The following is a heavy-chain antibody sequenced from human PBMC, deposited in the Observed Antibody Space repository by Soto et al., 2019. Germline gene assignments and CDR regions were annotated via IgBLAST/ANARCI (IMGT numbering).Heavy chain of an antibody. D-gene: IGHD3-10*01. CDR3: ARDWDSSGLFDP. Sequence: QVQLQESGPGLVKPSETLSLTCSVSGASITTYYWSWIRQPPGKGLEWIGSISYSGSTKYNPSLESRVTISLDTSKNQFSLRLTSVTAADTALYYCARDWDSSGLFDPWGQGALVTVSS. J-gene: IGHJ5*02. V-gene: IGHV4-59*01. CDR2: ISYSGST. CDR1: GASITTYY.